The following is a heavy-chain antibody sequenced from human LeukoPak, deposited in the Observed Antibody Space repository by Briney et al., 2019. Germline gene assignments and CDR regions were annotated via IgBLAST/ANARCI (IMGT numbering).Heavy chain of an antibody. CDR1: GFTFSSFW. Sequence: PGGSLRLSCAASGFTFSSFWLSWVRQAPTKGLEWVANIKQDGSETYYVDSVKGRFTISRDNAKNSLFLQMDSLRAEDTAVYYCARGNSGSGRTFDYWGQGTLVTVSS. D-gene: IGHD3-10*01. CDR3: ARGNSGSGRTFDY. V-gene: IGHV3-7*01. CDR2: IKQDGSET. J-gene: IGHJ4*02.